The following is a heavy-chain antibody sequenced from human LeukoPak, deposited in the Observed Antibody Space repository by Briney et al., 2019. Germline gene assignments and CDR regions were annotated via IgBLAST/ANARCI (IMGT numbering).Heavy chain of an antibody. CDR3: AGIYAGGSFFDY. V-gene: IGHV4-59*08. J-gene: IGHJ4*02. D-gene: IGHD3-10*01. CDR2: INYSGDT. CDR1: GSSINNYY. Sequence: SETLSLTCTVSGSSINNYYWSWIRQPPGKGLEWIGYINYSGDTNSNPSLESRVTISVDTSRKQFSLRLNSVTAADTAVYFCAGIYAGGSFFDYWGQGTLVTVSS.